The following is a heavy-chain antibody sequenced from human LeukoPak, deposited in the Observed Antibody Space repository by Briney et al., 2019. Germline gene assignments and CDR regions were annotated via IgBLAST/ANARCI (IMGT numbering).Heavy chain of an antibody. CDR1: GGSISSSSYY. J-gene: IGHJ4*02. CDR2: IYYSGST. Sequence: SETLSLTCTVSGGSISSSSYYWGWIRQPPGKGLEWIGSIYYSGSTYYNPSLKSRVTISVDTSKNQFSLKLSSVTAADTAVYYCARHYSSGWYPDYWGQGTLVTVSS. D-gene: IGHD6-19*01. V-gene: IGHV4-39*01. CDR3: ARHYSSGWYPDY.